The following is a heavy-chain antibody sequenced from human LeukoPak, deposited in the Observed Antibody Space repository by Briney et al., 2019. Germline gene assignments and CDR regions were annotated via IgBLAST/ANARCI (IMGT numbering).Heavy chain of an antibody. CDR1: GGTFSSYA. D-gene: IGHD3-3*01. V-gene: IGHV1-69*01. CDR2: IIPIFGTA. CDR3: ARGVVIITYYYMDV. J-gene: IGHJ6*03. Sequence: AVKFSCKAAGGTFSSYAISWVRQAPGQGLEWMGGIIPIFGTANYAQKFQGRVTITADESTSTAYMELSSLRSEDTAVYYCARGVVIITYYYMDVWGKGTTVTVSS.